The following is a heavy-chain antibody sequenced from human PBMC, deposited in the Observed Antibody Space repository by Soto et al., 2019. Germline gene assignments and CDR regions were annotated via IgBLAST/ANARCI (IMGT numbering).Heavy chain of an antibody. D-gene: IGHD5-12*01. CDR3: TTETPGYSGYDSWFDP. CDR1: GFTFSNAL. V-gene: IGHV3-15*01. Sequence: GGFLRLSCAASGFTFSNALMSWVRQAPGKGLEWVGRIKSKTDGGTTDYAAPVKGRFTISRDDSKNTLYLQMNSLKTEDTAVYYCTTETPGYSGYDSWFDPWGQGTLVTVSS. J-gene: IGHJ5*02. CDR2: IKSKTDGGTT.